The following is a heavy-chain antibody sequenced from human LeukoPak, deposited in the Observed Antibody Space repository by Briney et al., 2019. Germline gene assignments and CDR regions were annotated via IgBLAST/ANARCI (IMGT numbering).Heavy chain of an antibody. J-gene: IGHJ4*02. V-gene: IGHV4-39*07. CDR1: GGSISSSSYY. CDR3: ARGIESYGDYGY. D-gene: IGHD4-17*01. CDR2: IYYSGST. Sequence: SETLSLTCTVSGGSISSSSYYWGWIRQPPGKGLEWIGSIYYSGSTNYNPSLKSRVTISIDTSKNQFSLKLSSLTAADTAIYYCARGIESYGDYGYWGQGILVTVSP.